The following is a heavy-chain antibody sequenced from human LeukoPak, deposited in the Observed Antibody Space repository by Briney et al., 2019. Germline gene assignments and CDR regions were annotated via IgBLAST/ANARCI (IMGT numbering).Heavy chain of an antibody. CDR1: GFIFSSYT. D-gene: IGHD2-21*02. J-gene: IGHJ4*02. Sequence: GGSLRLFCAASGFIFSSYTMNWVRQAPGKGLEWVSSISSSSSYIYYADSVKGRFTISRDNAKNSLYLQMNSLRAEDTAVYYCAREHLAYCGGDCYTDFDYWGQGTLVTVSS. CDR3: AREHLAYCGGDCYTDFDY. V-gene: IGHV3-21*01. CDR2: ISSSSSYI.